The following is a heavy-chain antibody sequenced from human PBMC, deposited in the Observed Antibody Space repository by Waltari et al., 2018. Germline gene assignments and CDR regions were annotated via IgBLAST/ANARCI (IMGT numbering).Heavy chain of an antibody. CDR2: IYHSGST. V-gene: IGHV4-38-2*01. J-gene: IGHJ4*02. Sequence: QVQLQESGPGLVKPSETLSLTCAVSGYSLSSGYYWAWIRQPPGTGREWIGSIYHSGSTYYNPSLKSRVTISVDTSKNQFSLKLSSVTAADTAVYYCARHGTSSGRGYSGYPTTFDYWGQGTLVTVSS. CDR3: ARHGTSSGRGYSGYPTTFDY. CDR1: GYSLSSGYY. D-gene: IGHD5-12*01.